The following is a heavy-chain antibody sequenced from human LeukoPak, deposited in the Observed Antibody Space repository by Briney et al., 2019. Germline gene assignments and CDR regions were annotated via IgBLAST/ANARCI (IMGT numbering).Heavy chain of an antibody. CDR1: GFTFSSYE. V-gene: IGHV3-48*03. CDR3: ARGSLGDGSLLVDY. CDR2: ISSSGSTI. D-gene: IGHD1-26*01. Sequence: PGGSLRLSCAASGFTFSSYEMNWVRQAPGKGLEWVSYISSSGSTIYYAHSVKGRFTISRDNAKNSLYLQMNSLRAEDTAVYYCARGSLGDGSLLVDYWGQGTLVTVSS. J-gene: IGHJ4*02.